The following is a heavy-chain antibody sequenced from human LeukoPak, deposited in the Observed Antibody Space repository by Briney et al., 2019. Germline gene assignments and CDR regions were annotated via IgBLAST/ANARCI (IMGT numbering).Heavy chain of an antibody. Sequence: GGSLRLSCAASGFTFSRYWMSWVRQAPGKGLEWVANIKEDGSVKYYVESVKGRFTISRDNAKNSLCLQMNSPRAEDTAVYYCAASITMFDYWGQGTLVTVSS. CDR1: GFTFSRYW. CDR2: IKEDGSVK. CDR3: AASITMFDY. V-gene: IGHV3-7*02. D-gene: IGHD3-10*01. J-gene: IGHJ4*02.